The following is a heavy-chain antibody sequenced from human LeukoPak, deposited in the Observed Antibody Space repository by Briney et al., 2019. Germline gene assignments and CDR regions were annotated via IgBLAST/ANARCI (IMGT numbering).Heavy chain of an antibody. D-gene: IGHD6-13*01. CDR1: GGSISSYY. CDR3: ARRDIAAGWFDP. CDR2: IYYSGST. V-gene: IGHV4-59*08. Sequence: SETLSLTCTVSGGSISSYYWSWIRQPPGEGLEWIGYIYYSGSTNYNPSLKSRVTISVDTSNSQFSLKLSSVTAADTAVYYCARRDIAAGWFDPWGQGTLVTVSS. J-gene: IGHJ5*02.